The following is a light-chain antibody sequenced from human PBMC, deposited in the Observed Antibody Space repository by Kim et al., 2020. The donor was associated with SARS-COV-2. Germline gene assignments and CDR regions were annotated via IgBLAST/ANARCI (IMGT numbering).Light chain of an antibody. CDR2: DAS. J-gene: IGKJ5*01. Sequence: LSPGEKATPSCRASQSVSSYLAWYQHKPGQAPRLLIYDASNRATGIPARFSGSGSGTDFTLTISSLEPEDFAVYYCKQRSNWPLTFGQGTRLEIK. CDR3: KQRSNWPLT. CDR1: QSVSSY. V-gene: IGKV3-11*01.